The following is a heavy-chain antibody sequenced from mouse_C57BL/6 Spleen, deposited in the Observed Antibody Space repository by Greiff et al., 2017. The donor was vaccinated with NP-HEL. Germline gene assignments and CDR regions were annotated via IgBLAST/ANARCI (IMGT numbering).Heavy chain of an antibody. V-gene: IGHV1-26*01. CDR2: INPNNGGT. CDR1: GYTFTDYY. J-gene: IGHJ3*01. CDR3: AETYYGNYGFAY. D-gene: IGHD2-10*01. Sequence: EVQLQQSGPELVKPGASVKISCKASGYTFTDYYMNWVKQSHGKSLEWIGDINPNNGGTSYNQKFKGKATLTVDKSSSTAYMELRSLTSEDSAVYYCAETYYGNYGFAYWGQGTLVTVSA.